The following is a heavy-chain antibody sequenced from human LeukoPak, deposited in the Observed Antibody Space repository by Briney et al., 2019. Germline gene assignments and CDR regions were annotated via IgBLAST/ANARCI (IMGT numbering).Heavy chain of an antibody. Sequence: SETLSLTCAVYGGSFGGYYWSWIRQPPGKGLEWIGEINHSGSTNYNPSLKSRVTISVDTSKNQFSLKLSSVTAADTAVYYCARDRGYYYDSSGYFWYFDLWGRGTLVTVSS. CDR2: INHSGST. D-gene: IGHD3-22*01. J-gene: IGHJ2*01. V-gene: IGHV4-34*01. CDR3: ARDRGYYYDSSGYFWYFDL. CDR1: GGSFGGYY.